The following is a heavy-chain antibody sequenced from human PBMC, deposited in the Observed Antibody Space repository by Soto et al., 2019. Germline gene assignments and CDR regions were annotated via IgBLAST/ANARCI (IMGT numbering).Heavy chain of an antibody. D-gene: IGHD3-3*01. V-gene: IGHV4-61*01. Sequence: SETLSLTCTVSGASVNSDNYYWSWIRQPPGKGLEWIGYVYYSGSTNYNTSLKSRATISLDTYKNQFSLKMTSMTSADTAFYYCARGVFRFLQWFDPWGQGTLVTVSS. CDR2: VYYSGST. CDR1: GASVNSDNYY. CDR3: ARGVFRFLQWFDP. J-gene: IGHJ5*02.